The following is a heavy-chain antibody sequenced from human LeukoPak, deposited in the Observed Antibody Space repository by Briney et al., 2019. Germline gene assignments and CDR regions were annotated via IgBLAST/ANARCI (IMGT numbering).Heavy chain of an antibody. D-gene: IGHD6-19*01. Sequence: PSETLSLTCTVSGGSISSGSYYWSWIRQPAGKGLEWIGRIYTSGSTNYNPSLKSRVTISVDTSKNQFSLKLSSVTAADTAVYYCARGRYSSGWGRGRPYYFDYWGQGTLVTVSS. CDR3: ARGRYSSGWGRGRPYYFDY. J-gene: IGHJ4*02. CDR2: IYTSGST. V-gene: IGHV4-61*02. CDR1: GGSISSGSYY.